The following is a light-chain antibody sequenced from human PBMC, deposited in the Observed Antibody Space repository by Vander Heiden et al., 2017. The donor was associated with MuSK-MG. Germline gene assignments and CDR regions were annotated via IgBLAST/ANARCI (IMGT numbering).Light chain of an antibody. J-gene: IGLJ3*02. CDR3: TSYTSSDPWV. CDR2: DVI. V-gene: IGLV2-14*03. Sequence: QSALTQPAPVSGSPGKSINISCTVTSSDIGGNNLVSGCTQPPDKAPTLIFYDVINLPSGVSDCFSVSNSGNTSSLTISGLQAEDEAEYYCTSYTSSDPWVFGGGTKLTVL. CDR1: SSDIGGNNL.